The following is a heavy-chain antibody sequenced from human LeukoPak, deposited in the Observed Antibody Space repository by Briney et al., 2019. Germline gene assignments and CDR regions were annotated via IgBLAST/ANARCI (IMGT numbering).Heavy chain of an antibody. CDR3: AKCEQWLVRVPFDY. CDR2: IYSGGST. Sequence: PGGSLRLSCAASGFTVSSNSMSWVRQAPGKGLEWVSFIYSGGSTQYSDSVKGRFTISRDNSKNTLYLQMNSLRAEDTAVYYCAKCEQWLVRVPFDYWGQGTLVTVSS. D-gene: IGHD6-19*01. V-gene: IGHV3-53*01. J-gene: IGHJ4*02. CDR1: GFTVSSNS.